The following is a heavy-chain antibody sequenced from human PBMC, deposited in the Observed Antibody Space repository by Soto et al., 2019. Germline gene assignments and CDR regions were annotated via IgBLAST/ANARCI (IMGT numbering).Heavy chain of an antibody. Sequence: SETLSLTCTVSGGSISRGDYYWSWIRQPPGKGLEWIGYIYYSGSTYYNPSLKSRLTISIDPSKNQFSLKLSSLSAADTAVYYCARHSPPFFYGSGPWDVWGQGTTVTVSS. CDR2: IYYSGST. V-gene: IGHV4-30-4*01. CDR3: ARHSPPFFYGSGPWDV. CDR1: GGSISRGDYY. J-gene: IGHJ6*02. D-gene: IGHD3-10*01.